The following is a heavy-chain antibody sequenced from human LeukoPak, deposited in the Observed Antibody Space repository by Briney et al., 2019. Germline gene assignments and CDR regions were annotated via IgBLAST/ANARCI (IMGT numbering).Heavy chain of an antibody. J-gene: IGHJ4*02. CDR3: AKGDYGDCY. Sequence: GGSLRLSCAASGFTFSNYAMAWVRQAPGKGLEWVSSITSSGNTYYSDSVKGRLTISRDNSKNTVYLQMPSLRAEDTAVYYCAKGDYGDCYWGQGTLVTVSS. D-gene: IGHD4-17*01. V-gene: IGHV3-23*01. CDR1: GFTFSNYA. CDR2: ITSSGNT.